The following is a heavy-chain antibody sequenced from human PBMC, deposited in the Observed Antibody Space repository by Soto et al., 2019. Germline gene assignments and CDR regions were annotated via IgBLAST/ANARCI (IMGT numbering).Heavy chain of an antibody. CDR1: GGTFSSYT. Sequence: QVQLVQSGAEVKKPGSSVKVSCKASGGTFSSYTISWVRQAPGQGIEWMGRIIPILGIANYAQKFQGRATITADKSTSTPYMELGSLRSEDTALYYCAMEYCSSTSCYREYWGQGTLVTVSP. D-gene: IGHD2-2*02. J-gene: IGHJ4*02. CDR3: AMEYCSSTSCYREY. CDR2: IIPILGIA. V-gene: IGHV1-69*02.